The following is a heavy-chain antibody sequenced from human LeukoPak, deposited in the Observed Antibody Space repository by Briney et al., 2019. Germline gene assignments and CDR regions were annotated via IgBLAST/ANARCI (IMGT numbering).Heavy chain of an antibody. CDR1: GFTFSNYA. CDR2: ISNSGSNT. Sequence: GGSLRLSCVASGFTFSNYAMSWVRQTPGKGLEWVSVISNSGSNTYYADSVKGRFTISRDNSKNTLYLQMNSLRAEDTALYHCAKERSLNGGYSDGYFDHWGQGTLVTVSS. D-gene: IGHD4-23*01. V-gene: IGHV3-23*01. CDR3: AKERSLNGGYSDGYFDH. J-gene: IGHJ4*02.